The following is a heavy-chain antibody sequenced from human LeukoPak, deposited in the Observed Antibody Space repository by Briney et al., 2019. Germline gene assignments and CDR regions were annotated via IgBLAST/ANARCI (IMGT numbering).Heavy chain of an antibody. V-gene: IGHV3-48*01. CDR1: GFTFSSYS. D-gene: IGHD4-17*01. Sequence: SGGSLRLSCAASGFTFSSYSMNWARQAPGKGLEWVSYISSSSSTIYYADSVKGRFTISRDNAKNSLYLQMNSLRAEDTAVYYCARSRTYGDYGRGLDYWGQGTLVTVSS. CDR3: ARSRTYGDYGRGLDY. CDR2: ISSSSSTI. J-gene: IGHJ4*02.